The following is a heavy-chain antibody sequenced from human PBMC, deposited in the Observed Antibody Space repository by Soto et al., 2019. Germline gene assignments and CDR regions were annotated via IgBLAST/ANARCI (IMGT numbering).Heavy chain of an antibody. CDR3: ATFYYDFWSGNTFDY. Sequence: SETLSRTWTVSGGSVSSGIYYGSWIRQPPGKGLEWIGYIYYSGSTNYNPSLKSRVTISVDTSKNQFSLKLSSVTAADTAVYYCATFYYDFWSGNTFDYWGQGTLVTVSS. D-gene: IGHD3-3*01. CDR2: IYYSGST. CDR1: GGSVSSGIYY. J-gene: IGHJ4*02. V-gene: IGHV4-61*01.